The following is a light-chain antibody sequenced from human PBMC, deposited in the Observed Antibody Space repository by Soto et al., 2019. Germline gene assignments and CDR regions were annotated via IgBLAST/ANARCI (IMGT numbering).Light chain of an antibody. Sequence: IVLTQSPGTLSLSPGERATLSCRASQSVRDNYLAWYQHKPGQAPRLLIYDASTRATAIPDRFSGSGSGTAFTLTVTSLEPEDFAVYYCQQYGSSPYAFGQGTKLEIK. CDR2: DAS. CDR1: QSVRDNY. J-gene: IGKJ2*01. CDR3: QQYGSSPYA. V-gene: IGKV3-20*01.